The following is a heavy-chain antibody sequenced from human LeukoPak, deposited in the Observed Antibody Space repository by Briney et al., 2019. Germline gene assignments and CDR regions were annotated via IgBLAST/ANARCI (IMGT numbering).Heavy chain of an antibody. CDR1: GGSISSYY. CDR3: ARLGGYSNYGRYYYYYYYMDV. V-gene: IGHV4-4*09. J-gene: IGHJ6*03. D-gene: IGHD4-11*01. CDR2: IYTSGST. Sequence: SETLSLTCTVSGGSISSYYWSWIRQPPGKGLEWIGYIYTSGSTNYNPSLKSRVTISVDTFKNQFSLKLSSVTAADTAVYYCARLGGYSNYGRYYYYYYYMDVWGKGTTVTVSS.